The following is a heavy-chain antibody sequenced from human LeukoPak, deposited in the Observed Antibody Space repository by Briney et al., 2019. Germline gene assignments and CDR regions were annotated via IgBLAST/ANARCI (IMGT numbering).Heavy chain of an antibody. V-gene: IGHV3-9*03. Sequence: GGSLRLSCAASGLTFDDYAMHWVRQAPGKGLEWVSGISWNSGSIGYADSVKGRFTISRDNAKNSLYLQMNSLRAEDMALYYCAKGYSYGSPFDYWGQGTLVTVSS. CDR2: ISWNSGSI. CDR1: GLTFDDYA. D-gene: IGHD5-18*01. J-gene: IGHJ4*02. CDR3: AKGYSYGSPFDY.